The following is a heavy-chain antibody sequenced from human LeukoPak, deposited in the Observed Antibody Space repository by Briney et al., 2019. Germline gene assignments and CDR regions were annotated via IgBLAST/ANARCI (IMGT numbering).Heavy chain of an antibody. Sequence: GGSLRLSCAASGFTFDDYTMHWVRQAPGKGLEWVSLISWDGGSTYYADSVKGRFTISRDNSKNTLYLQMNSLRAEDTAVYYCARDTIRGYSYGIDYWGQGTLVTVSS. J-gene: IGHJ4*02. CDR1: GFTFDDYT. D-gene: IGHD5-18*01. CDR2: ISWDGGST. CDR3: ARDTIRGYSYGIDY. V-gene: IGHV3-43*01.